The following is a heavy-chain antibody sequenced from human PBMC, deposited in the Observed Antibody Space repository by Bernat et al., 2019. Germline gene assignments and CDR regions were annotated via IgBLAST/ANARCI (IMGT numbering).Heavy chain of an antibody. CDR2: ISSSSSYT. V-gene: IGHV3-11*06. CDR3: ARGGYYDSSGYYGWFDP. D-gene: IGHD3-22*01. CDR1: GFTFSDYY. J-gene: IGHJ5*02. Sequence: QVQLVESGGGLVKPGGSLRLSCAASGFTFSDYYMSWIRQSPWYGLEWVSYISSSSSYTNYEEYGKGRDTNSRDNAKNSMYLQMNSLRAEDTAVYYCARGGYYDSSGYYGWFDPWGQGTLVTVSS.